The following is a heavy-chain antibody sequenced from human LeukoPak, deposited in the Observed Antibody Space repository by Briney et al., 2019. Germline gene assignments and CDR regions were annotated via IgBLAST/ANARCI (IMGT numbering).Heavy chain of an antibody. CDR1: GFTFDDYA. Sequence: PGRSLRFSCAASGFTFDDYAMHWVRQAPGKGLEWVSGISWNSGSIGYADSVKGRFTISRDNAKNSLYLQMNSLRAEDTALYYCAKDKESSGYYYFDYWGQGTLVTVSS. V-gene: IGHV3-9*01. J-gene: IGHJ4*02. D-gene: IGHD3-22*01. CDR3: AKDKESSGYYYFDY. CDR2: ISWNSGSI.